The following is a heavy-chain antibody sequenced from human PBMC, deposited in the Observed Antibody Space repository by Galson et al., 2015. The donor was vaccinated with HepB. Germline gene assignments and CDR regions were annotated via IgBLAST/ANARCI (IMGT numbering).Heavy chain of an antibody. J-gene: IGHJ6*02. CDR1: GFTFSNAW. CDR2: IKSKTDGGTT. D-gene: IGHD2-21*02. Sequence: SLRLSCAASGFTFSNAWMSWVRQAPGKGLEWVGRIKSKTDGGTTDYAAPVKGRFTISRDDSKNTLYLQMNSLKTEDTAVYYCTTGLLVGDYYYYYGMDVWGQGTTVTVSS. CDR3: TTGLLVGDYYYYYGMDV. V-gene: IGHV3-15*01.